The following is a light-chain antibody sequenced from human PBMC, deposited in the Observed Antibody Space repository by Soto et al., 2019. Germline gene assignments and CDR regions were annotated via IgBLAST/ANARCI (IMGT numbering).Light chain of an antibody. Sequence: QSVLTQPPSVSAAPGQKVTISCSGSSSNIGGNSVSWYQQLPGTAPKLLIYDDNKRPSGIPDRFSGSKSGTSATLGITGLQNGDEADYYCGSWDSSLSAYVFGTGTKVTVL. CDR2: DDN. CDR3: GSWDSSLSAYV. V-gene: IGLV1-51*01. CDR1: SSNIGGNS. J-gene: IGLJ1*01.